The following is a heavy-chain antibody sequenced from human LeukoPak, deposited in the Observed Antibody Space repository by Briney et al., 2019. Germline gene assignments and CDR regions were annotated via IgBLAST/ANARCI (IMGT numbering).Heavy chain of an antibody. D-gene: IGHD5-24*01. V-gene: IGHV3-23*01. J-gene: IGHJ4*02. Sequence: GGSLRLSCAASGFTFSSYAMTWVRQAPGKGLEWVSSFSGRGGFTYYADSVKGRFTISRDNSKNTLYLQMNSLRAEDTAVYYCAKDRAWMATILVGFDCWGQGTLVTVSS. CDR1: GFTFSSYA. CDR2: FSGRGGFT. CDR3: AKDRAWMATILVGFDC.